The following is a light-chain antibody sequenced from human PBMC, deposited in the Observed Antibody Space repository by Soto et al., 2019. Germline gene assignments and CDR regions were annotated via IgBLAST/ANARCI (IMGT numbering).Light chain of an antibody. V-gene: IGLV2-8*01. CDR3: NAQADNGKHV. J-gene: IGLJ1*01. CDR1: SNDVGHSSF. Sequence: QSALTQPPSASGSPGQSVTISCTGTSNDVGHSSFISWYQQHPGKGTKLIIYEVSKRPSGVPDRFSGSKSGNTATLSVSGLQDEDEADYFCNAQADNGKHVFGTGTKLTVL. CDR2: EVS.